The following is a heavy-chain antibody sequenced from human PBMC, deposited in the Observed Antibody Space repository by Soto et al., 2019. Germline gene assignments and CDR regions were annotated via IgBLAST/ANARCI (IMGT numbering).Heavy chain of an antibody. CDR3: AKDWTQTDYDRSVSVDY. D-gene: IGHD3-22*01. CDR2: ISGSGGST. J-gene: IGHJ4*02. Sequence: EVQLLESGGGLVQPGGSLRLSCAASGFTFSSYAMSWVRQAPGKGLEWVSAISGSGGSTYYADSVKGRFTISRDNSKNPLYLQMNSLRAEDTAVYYCAKDWTQTDYDRSVSVDYWGQGTLVTVSS. CDR1: GFTFSSYA. V-gene: IGHV3-23*01.